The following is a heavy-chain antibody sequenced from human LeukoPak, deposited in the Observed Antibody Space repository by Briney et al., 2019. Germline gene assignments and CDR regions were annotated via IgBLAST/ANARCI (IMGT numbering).Heavy chain of an antibody. CDR2: IYYSGTT. CDR1: GGSISGYY. Sequence: PSETLSLTCTVSGGSISGYYWSWIRQPPGKGLEWIGYIYYSGTTDYSPSLRRRVTMSLDTSKNQFSLMLSSVTAADTAIYYCARGGYYGSGNDFRFDPWGQGTLVTVSS. J-gene: IGHJ5*02. V-gene: IGHV4-59*01. D-gene: IGHD3-10*01. CDR3: ARGGYYGSGNDFRFDP.